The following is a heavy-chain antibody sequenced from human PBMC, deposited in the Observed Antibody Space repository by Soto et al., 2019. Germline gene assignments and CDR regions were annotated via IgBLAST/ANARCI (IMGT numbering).Heavy chain of an antibody. CDR1: GRSITCGDYY. CDR2: TYCNGNT. J-gene: IGHJ4*02. CDR3: AWTYSGYEPNY. D-gene: IGHD5-12*01. Sequence: QVQLQESGPGLVKPSQTLSLTCTVSGRSITCGDYYWTWIRQPPGKGLEWVEYTYCNGNTHYKPSLRMRATISIDTAKNEFSLRLSSVTAADSAVYYFAWTYSGYEPNYWGQGTLVTVSS. V-gene: IGHV4-30-4*01.